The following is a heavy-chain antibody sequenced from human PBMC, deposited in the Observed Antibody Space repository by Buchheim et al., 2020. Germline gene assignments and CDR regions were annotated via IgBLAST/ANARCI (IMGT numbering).Heavy chain of an antibody. J-gene: IGHJ4*02. CDR2: IKSKTDGGTK. CDR1: GFTFSNAW. D-gene: IGHD1-1*01. Sequence: EVQLVESGGGLVKPGGSLRLSCAASGFTFSNAWMSWVRQAPGKGLEGGGRIKSKTDGGTKEYAAPVKGRCTISRDESKKKLYLQMNSLKTEDTAVYYCFSWPRNWNDVNVNYWGQGTL. V-gene: IGHV3-15*01. CDR3: FSWPRNWNDVNVNY.